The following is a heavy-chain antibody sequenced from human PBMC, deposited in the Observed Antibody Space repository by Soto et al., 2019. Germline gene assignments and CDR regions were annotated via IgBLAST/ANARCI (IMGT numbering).Heavy chain of an antibody. J-gene: IGHJ6*02. CDR1: GGSISSGDYY. V-gene: IGHV4-30-4*01. Sequence: SETLSLTCTVSGGSISSGDYYWSWIRQPPGKGLEWIGYIYYSGSTYYNPSLKSRVTISVDTSKNQFSLKLSSVTAADTAVYYCARDLAAAGSDDYGMDVWGQGTTVTVSS. D-gene: IGHD6-13*01. CDR2: IYYSGST. CDR3: ARDLAAAGSDDYGMDV.